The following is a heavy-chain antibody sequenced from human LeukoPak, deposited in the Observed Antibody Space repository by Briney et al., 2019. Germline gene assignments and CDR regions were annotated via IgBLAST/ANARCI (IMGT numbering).Heavy chain of an antibody. CDR3: ARYCSGGSCYSGFDY. CDR1: GGSISSGSYY. J-gene: IGHJ4*02. D-gene: IGHD2-15*01. Sequence: PSQTLSLTCTVSGGSISSGSYYWSWIRQPAGKGLEWIGRIYTSGSTNYNPSLKSRVTMSVDTSKNQFSLKLSSVTAADTAVYYCARYCSGGSCYSGFDYWGQGTLVTVSS. V-gene: IGHV4-61*02. CDR2: IYTSGST.